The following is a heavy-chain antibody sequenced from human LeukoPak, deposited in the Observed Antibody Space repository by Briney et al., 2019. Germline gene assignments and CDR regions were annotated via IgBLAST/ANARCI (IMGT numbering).Heavy chain of an antibody. V-gene: IGHV1-69*13. J-gene: IGHJ6*04. CDR2: IISIFGTA. Sequence: GASVKVSCKASGGTFSSYAISWVRQAPGQGLEWMGGIISIFGTANYAQKFQGRVTITADESTSTAYMELSSLRSEDTAVYYCARGRYCSGGSCYSGADYYYYYGMDVWGKGTTVTVSS. D-gene: IGHD2-15*01. CDR3: ARGRYCSGGSCYSGADYYYYYGMDV. CDR1: GGTFSSYA.